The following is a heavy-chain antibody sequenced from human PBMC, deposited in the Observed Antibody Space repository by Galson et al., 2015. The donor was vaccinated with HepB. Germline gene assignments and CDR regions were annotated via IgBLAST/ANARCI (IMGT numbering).Heavy chain of an antibody. V-gene: IGHV3-23*01. CDR1: GFTFSSYA. J-gene: IGHJ5*02. D-gene: IGHD6-19*01. Sequence: SLRLSCAASGFTFSSYAMSWVRQAPGKGLEWVSAISGSGGSTYYADSVKGRFTISRDNSKNTLYLQMNSLRAEDTAVYYCAKDPTNDYSSGWYNWVDPWGQGTLVTVSS. CDR3: AKDPTNDYSSGWYNWVDP. CDR2: ISGSGGST.